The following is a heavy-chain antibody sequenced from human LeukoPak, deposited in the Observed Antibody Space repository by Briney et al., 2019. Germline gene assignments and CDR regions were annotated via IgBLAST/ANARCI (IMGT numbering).Heavy chain of an antibody. Sequence: GVSLRLSCAASGFNLRDYWMHWVRQAPGKGLVWVSRLGTDGTYTNYADSVKGRFTISRDNAKNTLYLQMDSLRAEDTAFYYCVRDPSNSGNWFDLWGQGTLVTVSS. D-gene: IGHD4-11*01. V-gene: IGHV3-74*01. J-gene: IGHJ5*02. CDR3: VRDPSNSGNWFDL. CDR2: LGTDGTYT. CDR1: GFNLRDYW.